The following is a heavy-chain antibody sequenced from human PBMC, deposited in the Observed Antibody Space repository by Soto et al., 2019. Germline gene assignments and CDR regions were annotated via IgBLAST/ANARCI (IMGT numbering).Heavy chain of an antibody. CDR3: AKDGDPPYYDFWSGYRPGYYYGMDV. Sequence: GGSLRLSCAASGFTFDDYAMHWVRQAPGKGLEWVSGISWNSGSIGYADSVKGRFTISRDNAKNSLYLQMNSLRAEDTALYYCAKDGDPPYYDFWSGYRPGYYYGMDVWGQGTTVTVSS. CDR2: ISWNSGSI. CDR1: GFTFDDYA. V-gene: IGHV3-9*01. D-gene: IGHD3-3*01. J-gene: IGHJ6*02.